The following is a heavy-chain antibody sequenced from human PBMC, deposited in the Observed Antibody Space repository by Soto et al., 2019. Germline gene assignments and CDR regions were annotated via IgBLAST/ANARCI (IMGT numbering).Heavy chain of an antibody. CDR1: GGSISNYY. CDR3: ASGGNWFDP. J-gene: IGHJ5*02. CDR2: MYYNGNI. V-gene: IGHV4-59*01. Sequence: SETLSLTCNVSGGSISNYYWTWVRQSPEKGLEWIGYMYYNGNINYNPSLKSRVTISIDTFKNQFSLTLKSVTAADTAVYYCASGGNWFDPWGQGVLVTVSS. D-gene: IGHD3-16*01.